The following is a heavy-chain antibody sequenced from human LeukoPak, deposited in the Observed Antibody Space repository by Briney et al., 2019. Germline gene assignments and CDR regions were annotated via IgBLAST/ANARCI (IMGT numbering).Heavy chain of an antibody. Sequence: PSETLSLTCNVSGGSISSSSYYWGWIRQPPGKGLEWIGSIYYSGSTYYNPSLKSRVTISIDTSKNQFSLKLSSVTAADTAVYYCASTSGSDYTLLYWGQGIQVTVSS. CDR2: IYYSGST. D-gene: IGHD3-10*01. CDR1: GGSISSSSYY. V-gene: IGHV4-39*07. J-gene: IGHJ4*02. CDR3: ASTSGSDYTLLY.